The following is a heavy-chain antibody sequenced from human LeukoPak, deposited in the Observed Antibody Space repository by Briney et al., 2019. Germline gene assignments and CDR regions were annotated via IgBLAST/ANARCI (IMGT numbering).Heavy chain of an antibody. Sequence: GRSLRLSCAASGFTFSSYLMHWVRQAPGKGLEWVAVVSDDGNKKFDADFVKGRFTISRDNSKNTLYLQMNSLRGEDTAVYYCARGQLLLEGYFYYMDVWGEGTTVAVSS. V-gene: IGHV3-30-3*01. CDR2: VSDDGNKK. CDR3: ARGQLLLEGYFYYMDV. J-gene: IGHJ6*03. D-gene: IGHD2-2*01. CDR1: GFTFSSYL.